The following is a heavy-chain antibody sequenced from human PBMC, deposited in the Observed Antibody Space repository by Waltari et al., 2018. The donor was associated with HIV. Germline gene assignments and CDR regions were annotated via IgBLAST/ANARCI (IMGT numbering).Heavy chain of an antibody. D-gene: IGHD4-17*01. CDR2: IKPNSGGT. V-gene: IGHV1-2*02. CDR3: AREGPRMTTMTYSSYGMDV. Sequence: QVQLVQSGTEVKKPGASVKVACKASGYTFTAYYRHWVRQDPGQGLEWMGRIKPNSGGTNYAQQVQGRVTRTRDMSNSTAYMELSRLRSDDTAVYYCAREGPRMTTMTYSSYGMDVWGQGTTVTVAS. J-gene: IGHJ6*02. CDR1: GYTFTAYY.